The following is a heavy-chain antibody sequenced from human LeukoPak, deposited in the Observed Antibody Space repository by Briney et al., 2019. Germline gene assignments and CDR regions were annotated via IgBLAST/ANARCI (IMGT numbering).Heavy chain of an antibody. CDR1: GYTFTSYA. CDR2: INTNTGNP. CDR3: ARGMQLAYYYYGMDV. D-gene: IGHD6-13*01. Sequence: GASVKVSCKASGYTFTSYAMNWVRQAPGQGLEWMGWINTNTGNPTYAQGFTGRFVFSLDTSVSTAYLQISSLKAEDTAVYYCARGMQLAYYYYGMDVWGQGTTVTVSS. J-gene: IGHJ6*02. V-gene: IGHV7-4-1*02.